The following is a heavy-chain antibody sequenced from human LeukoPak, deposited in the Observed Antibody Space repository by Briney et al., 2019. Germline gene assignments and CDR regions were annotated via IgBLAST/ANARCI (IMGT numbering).Heavy chain of an antibody. CDR1: GGSFSGYY. V-gene: IGHV4-34*01. CDR3: ARAYSSGWYYQD. Sequence: SETLSLTCAVYGGSFSGYYWSWIRQPPGKGLEWIGEINHSGSTNYNPSLKSRVTISVDTSKNQFSLKLGSVTAADTAVYYCARAYSSGWYYQDWGQGTLVTVSS. D-gene: IGHD6-19*01. J-gene: IGHJ4*02. CDR2: INHSGST.